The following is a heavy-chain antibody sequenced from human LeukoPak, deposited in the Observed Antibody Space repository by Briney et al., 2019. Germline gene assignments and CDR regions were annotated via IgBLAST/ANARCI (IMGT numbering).Heavy chain of an antibody. D-gene: IGHD3-10*01. V-gene: IGHV3-23*01. CDR1: GFTFSIHG. CDR2: IGGTAGGT. J-gene: IGHJ5*02. CDR3: VKDALYASGAYYNS. Sequence: PGGSLRLSCAASGFTFSIHGMGWVRQAPGKGLEWVSAIGGTAGGTYYADSVKGRFTISRDNSKNTLSLQMNSLGAEDTAVYFCVKDALYASGAYYNSWGQGTLVTVSS.